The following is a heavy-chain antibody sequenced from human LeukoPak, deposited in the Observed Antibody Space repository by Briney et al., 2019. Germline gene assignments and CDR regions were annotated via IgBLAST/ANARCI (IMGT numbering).Heavy chain of an antibody. V-gene: IGHV3-23*01. CDR2: ISGSGGST. CDR1: GFTFTNYA. CDR3: AAEKPYESSGSPFDY. Sequence: GGSLRLSCAASGFTFTNYAMSWVRQAPGMGLEWVSAISGSGGSTYYADSVKGRFTISRDNAKNSLYLQMNSLRAEDTAIYFCAAEKPYESSGSPFDYWGQGTLVTVSS. D-gene: IGHD3-22*01. J-gene: IGHJ4*02.